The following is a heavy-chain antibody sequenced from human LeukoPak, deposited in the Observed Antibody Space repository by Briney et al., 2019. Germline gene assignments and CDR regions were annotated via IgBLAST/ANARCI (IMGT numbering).Heavy chain of an antibody. Sequence: GASVKVSCKASGGTFSSYAISWVRQAPGQGLEWMGRIIPILGIANYAQKFQGRVTITADKSTSTAYMGLSSLRSEDTAVYYCARDGDDLVHYYYGMDVWGQGTTVTVSS. J-gene: IGHJ6*02. CDR2: IIPILGIA. V-gene: IGHV1-69*04. D-gene: IGHD7-27*01. CDR3: ARDGDDLVHYYYGMDV. CDR1: GGTFSSYA.